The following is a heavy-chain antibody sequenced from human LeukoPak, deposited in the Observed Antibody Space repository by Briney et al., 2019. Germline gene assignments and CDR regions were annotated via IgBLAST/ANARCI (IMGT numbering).Heavy chain of an antibody. Sequence: RASVKVSCKASGYTFTGYYMHWVRQAPGQGLEWMGWINPNSGGTSYAQKFQGRVTMTRDTSISTAYMELSRLRSDDTAVYYCARDLRTGITMVRGEYYFDYWGQGTLVTVSS. D-gene: IGHD3-10*01. CDR3: ARDLRTGITMVRGEYYFDY. CDR2: INPNSGGT. V-gene: IGHV1-2*02. CDR1: GYTFTGYY. J-gene: IGHJ4*02.